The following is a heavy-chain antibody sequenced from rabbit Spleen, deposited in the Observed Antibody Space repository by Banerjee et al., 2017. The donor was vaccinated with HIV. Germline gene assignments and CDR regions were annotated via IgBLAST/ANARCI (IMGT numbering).Heavy chain of an antibody. V-gene: IGHV1S7*01. CDR2: TEPIFDTT. CDR3: ARVGGVGVYGYATL. J-gene: IGHJ4*01. Sequence: QVKETGGGLVQPGGSLTLSCKASGFDFTSYYMTWVRQAPGKGLEWIGLTEPIFDTTYYANWVNGRFTISSHKVQNTVDLQMNSLTAADTATYFCARVGGVGVYGYATLWGQGTLVTVS. D-gene: IGHD6-1*01. CDR1: GFDFTSYY.